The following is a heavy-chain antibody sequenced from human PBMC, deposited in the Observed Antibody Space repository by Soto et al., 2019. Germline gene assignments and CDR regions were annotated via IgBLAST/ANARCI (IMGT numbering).Heavy chain of an antibody. CDR3: AGDRSDSIEY. J-gene: IGHJ4*02. CDR1: GGSISSYY. D-gene: IGHD1-26*01. CDR2: IYYSGTT. Sequence: QVQLQESGPGLVKPSETLSLTCTVSGGSISSYYWNWIRQPPGKELEYIGYIYYSGTTYYNPSLRGRVTISVDTSTKQFSLKLTSVTAADTAFYYCAGDRSDSIEYWGQGILVTVSS. V-gene: IGHV4-59*01.